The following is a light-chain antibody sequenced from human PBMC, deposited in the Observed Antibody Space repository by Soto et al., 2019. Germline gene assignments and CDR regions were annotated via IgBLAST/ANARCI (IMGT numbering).Light chain of an antibody. Sequence: QLVLTQSSSASASLGSSVKLTCTLSSGHSSYIIAWHQQPPGKAPRYLMKLEGSGSYNKGSGLPDRFSGSSSGTDRYLTISNLQFEDEADYYCETWDSNTHTVFGGGTKLTVL. J-gene: IGLJ3*02. CDR3: ETWDSNTHTV. CDR2: LEGSGSY. V-gene: IGLV4-60*02. CDR1: SGHSSYI.